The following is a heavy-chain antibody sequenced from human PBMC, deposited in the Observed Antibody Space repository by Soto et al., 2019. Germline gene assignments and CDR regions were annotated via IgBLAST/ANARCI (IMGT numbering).Heavy chain of an antibody. D-gene: IGHD3-22*01. V-gene: IGHV3-74*01. Sequence: GGSLRLSCAASGFTFSSYWMHWVRQAPGKGLVWVSRINSDGSSTSYADSVKGRFTISRDNAKNTLYLQMNSLRAEDTAVYYCARAKVSQYYFDYWGQGTLVTVSS. CDR1: GFTFSSYW. CDR2: INSDGSST. J-gene: IGHJ4*02. CDR3: ARAKVSQYYFDY.